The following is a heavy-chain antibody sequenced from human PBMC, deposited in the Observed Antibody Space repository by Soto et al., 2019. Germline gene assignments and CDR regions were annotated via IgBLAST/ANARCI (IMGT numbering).Heavy chain of an antibody. V-gene: IGHV3-9*01. Sequence: GGSLRLSCVASGFKFDDHVMHWVRQVPGKGLEWVGHINWDGYSIGYGDSVRGRFTISRDSAKNTLYLQMNSLRPEDTALYYCARSWSGSTSGRVDVWGRGTTVTVSS. D-gene: IGHD3-3*01. CDR1: GFKFDDHV. J-gene: IGHJ6*02. CDR2: INWDGYSI. CDR3: ARSWSGSTSGRVDV.